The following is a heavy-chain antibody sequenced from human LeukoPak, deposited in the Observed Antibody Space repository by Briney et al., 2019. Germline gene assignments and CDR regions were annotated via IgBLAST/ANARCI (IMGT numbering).Heavy chain of an antibody. D-gene: IGHD2-21*01. CDR3: ARGGAYRSIDDY. Sequence: ASVKVSCKASGYSFTGYYMHWVRQAPGQGLEWMGWINPNSGDTKYAQKFQGRVTMTRDTSISTAYMELTRLRSDDTAVYYCARGGAYRSIDDYWGQGTLVTVSS. CDR2: INPNSGDT. V-gene: IGHV1-2*02. CDR1: GYSFTGYY. J-gene: IGHJ4*02.